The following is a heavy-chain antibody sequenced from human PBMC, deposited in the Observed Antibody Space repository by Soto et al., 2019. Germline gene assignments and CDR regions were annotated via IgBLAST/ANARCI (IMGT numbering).Heavy chain of an antibody. CDR2: IDPSDSYT. CDR3: ARHEVYCSSTSCYGNWFDP. Sequence: GESLKISCKGSGYSFTSYWISWVRQMPGKGLEWMGRIDPSDSYTNYSPSFQGHVTISADKSISTAYLQWSSLKASDTAMYYCARHEVYCSSTSCYGNWFDPWGQGTLVTVSS. CDR1: GYSFTSYW. D-gene: IGHD2-2*01. V-gene: IGHV5-10-1*01. J-gene: IGHJ5*02.